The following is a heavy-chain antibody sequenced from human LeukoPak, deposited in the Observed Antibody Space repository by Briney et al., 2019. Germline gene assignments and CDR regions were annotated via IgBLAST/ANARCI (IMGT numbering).Heavy chain of an antibody. D-gene: IGHD3-10*01. J-gene: IGHJ3*02. CDR3: ATDTYSGDVAFDI. CDR2: FDPEDGET. CDR1: GYTLTELS. V-gene: IGHV1-24*01. Sequence: ASVKVSCKVSGYTLTELSMHWVRQAPGKGLEWMGGFDPEDGETIYAQKVQGRVTMTDDTSTDTAYMELSSLRSEDTAVYYCATDTYSGDVAFDIWGQGTMVTVSS.